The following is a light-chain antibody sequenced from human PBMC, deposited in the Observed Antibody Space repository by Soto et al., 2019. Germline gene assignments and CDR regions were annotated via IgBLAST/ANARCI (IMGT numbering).Light chain of an antibody. Sequence: QTVVTQEPSLTVSPGGTVTLTCASSTGAVTSGYYPNWFQQKPGQAPRALIYRTSNKYSWTPARFSGSLLGGKAALTLSGVQPEDEAEYFCLLYYGGAVVFGGGTKLTVL. CDR3: LLYYGGAVV. J-gene: IGLJ2*01. V-gene: IGLV7-43*01. CDR1: TGAVTSGYY. CDR2: RTS.